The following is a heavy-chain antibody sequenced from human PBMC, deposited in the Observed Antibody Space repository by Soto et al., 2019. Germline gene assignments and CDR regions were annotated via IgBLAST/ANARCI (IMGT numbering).Heavy chain of an antibody. CDR2: ITASGSFT. CDR1: GFTFNNFA. Sequence: EVQLLESGGALVQPGGSLRLACAASGFTFNNFAMSWVRQAPGKGLEWVSGITASGSFTYYAASVKGRFTISRDNRKNTLSQKTDSGGGEDPASYYCVKDSSGGYYFAYWGPGPLVTAPS. CDR3: VKDSSGGYYFAY. J-gene: IGHJ4*02. D-gene: IGHD6-25*01. V-gene: IGHV3-23*01.